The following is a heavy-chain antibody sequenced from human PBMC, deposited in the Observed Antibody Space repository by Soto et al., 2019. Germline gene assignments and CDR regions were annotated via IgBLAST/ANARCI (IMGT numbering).Heavy chain of an antibody. CDR1: GGSFSGYY. J-gene: IGHJ4*02. V-gene: IGHV4-34*01. Sequence: QVQLQQWGAGLLKPSETLSLTCAVYGGSFSGYYWSWIRQPPGKGLEWIGEINHSGSTNYNPSLKSRVTISVDTSKNQFSLKLSSVTAADTAVYYCASSVRRITIFGVVPRAERRFDYWGQGTLVTVSS. CDR3: ASSVRRITIFGVVPRAERRFDY. CDR2: INHSGST. D-gene: IGHD3-3*01.